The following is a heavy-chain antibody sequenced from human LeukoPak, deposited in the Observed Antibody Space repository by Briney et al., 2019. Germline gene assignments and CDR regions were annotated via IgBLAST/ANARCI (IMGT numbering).Heavy chain of an antibody. V-gene: IGHV1-46*01. J-gene: IGHJ4*02. Sequence: VASVKVSCKASGGTFSSYAISWVRQAPGQGLEWMGRINPSGGSTSYAQKFQGRVTMTRDTSTSTVYMELSSLRSEDTAAYYCARDLSGYDCYWGQGTLVTVSS. D-gene: IGHD5-12*01. CDR1: GGTFSSYA. CDR2: INPSGGST. CDR3: ARDLSGYDCY.